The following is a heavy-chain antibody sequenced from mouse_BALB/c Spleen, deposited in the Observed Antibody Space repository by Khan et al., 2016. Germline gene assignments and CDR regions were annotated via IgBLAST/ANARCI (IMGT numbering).Heavy chain of an antibody. CDR2: INPDTITI. D-gene: IGHD2-2*01. CDR1: GFDFSRYW. J-gene: IGHJ2*01. CDR3: ARGNDVPGSIDY. Sequence: EVKLLESGGGLVQPGGSLKLSCAASGFDFSRYWMSWVRQAPGKGLEWIGEINPDTITIDYTPSLKDKFIISRDNAKNTLYLQMSKVRSEDTALYYCARGNDVPGSIDYWGQGTTLTVSS. V-gene: IGHV4-1*02.